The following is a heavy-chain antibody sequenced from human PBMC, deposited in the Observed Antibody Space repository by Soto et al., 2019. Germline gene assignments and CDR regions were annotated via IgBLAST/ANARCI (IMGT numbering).Heavy chain of an antibody. CDR1: GGTFSSYA. CDR2: IIPIFGTA. Sequence: QVQLVQSGAEVKKPGSSVKVSCKASGGTFSSYAISWVRQAPGQGLEWMGGIIPIFGTANYAQKFQGRVTITADEATSTAYMELSSLSSEDTAVYYCARRSRGDGYNLYYYYGIDVCGQGTTVTVSS. J-gene: IGHJ6*02. D-gene: IGHD5-12*01. CDR3: ARRSRGDGYNLYYYYGIDV. V-gene: IGHV1-69*01.